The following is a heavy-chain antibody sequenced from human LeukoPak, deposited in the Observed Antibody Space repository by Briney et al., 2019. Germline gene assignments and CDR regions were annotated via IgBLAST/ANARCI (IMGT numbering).Heavy chain of an antibody. CDR2: INHSGST. CDR1: GGSFSGYY. Sequence: SETLSLTCAVYGGSFSGYYWGWIRQPPGEGLEWIGEINHSGSTNYNPSLKSRVTISVDTSKNQFSLKLSSVTAADTAVYYCARASNDCSSTSCPFDYWGQGTLVTVSS. J-gene: IGHJ4*02. V-gene: IGHV4-34*01. D-gene: IGHD2-2*01. CDR3: ARASNDCSSTSCPFDY.